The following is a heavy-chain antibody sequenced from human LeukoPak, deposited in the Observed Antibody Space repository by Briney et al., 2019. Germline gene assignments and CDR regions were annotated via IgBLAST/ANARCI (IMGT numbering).Heavy chain of an antibody. Sequence: SQTLSLTHTVFGGSISSYYWSWIRQPAGKGLEWIGRIYTSGSTNYNPSLKSRVTMSVDTYKNQFSLKLSSVTAADTAVYYCARDAGGSDAFDIWGQGTMVTVSS. J-gene: IGHJ3*02. CDR2: IYTSGST. V-gene: IGHV4-4*07. CDR1: GGSISSYY. CDR3: ARDAGGSDAFDI. D-gene: IGHD3-10*01.